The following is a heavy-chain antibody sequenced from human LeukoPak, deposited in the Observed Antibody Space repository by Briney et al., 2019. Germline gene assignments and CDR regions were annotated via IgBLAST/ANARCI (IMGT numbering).Heavy chain of an antibody. CDR1: GYSISSGYY. V-gene: IGHV4-38-2*01. CDR2: IYHSGGT. J-gene: IGHJ6*03. D-gene: IGHD3-10*01. Sequence: SETLSLTCAVSGYSISSGYYWGWIRQPPGKGLEWIGSIYHSGGTYYNPSLKSRVTISVDTSKNQFSLKLSSVTAADTAVYYCARHRGLFGYYYMDVWGKGTTVAVSS. CDR3: ARHRGLFGYYYMDV.